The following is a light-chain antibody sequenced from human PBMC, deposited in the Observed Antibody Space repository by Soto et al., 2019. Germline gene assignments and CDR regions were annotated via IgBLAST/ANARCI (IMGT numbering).Light chain of an antibody. CDR2: EGS. V-gene: IGLV2-23*01. Sequence: QSALTQPASVSGSPGQSITISCTGTSNDIGTYNLVSWYQQHPDKAPKLMIYEGSERPSGVSNRFSGSKSGNTASLTISGLRAEDEADYYCCSYAGSGIYVFGTGTKLTVL. CDR3: CSYAGSGIYV. J-gene: IGLJ1*01. CDR1: SNDIGTYNL.